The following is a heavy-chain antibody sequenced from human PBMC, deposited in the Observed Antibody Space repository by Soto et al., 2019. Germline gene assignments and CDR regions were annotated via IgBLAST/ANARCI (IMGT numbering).Heavy chain of an antibody. D-gene: IGHD2-15*01. CDR1: GYTFTSYA. Sequence: GASVKVSCKASGYTFTSYAMHWVRQAPGQRLEWMGWINAGNGNTKYSQKFQGRVTITRDTSASTAYMELSSLRSEDTAVYYCARLTSILYGMDVWGLGTTVTVSS. CDR2: INAGNGNT. CDR3: ARLTSILYGMDV. J-gene: IGHJ6*02. V-gene: IGHV1-3*01.